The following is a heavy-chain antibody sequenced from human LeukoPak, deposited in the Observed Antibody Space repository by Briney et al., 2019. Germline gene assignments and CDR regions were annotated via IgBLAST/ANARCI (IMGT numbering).Heavy chain of an antibody. D-gene: IGHD2/OR15-2a*01. V-gene: IGHV4-59*08. Sequence: PSETLSLTCAVSGGSISSSNWWSWIRQPPGKGLEWIGYISKSGSTTYIPSLKSRLTISADTSKNQISLKLSSVTAADTAVYYCARHLSTWTLDFDHWGQGTLVTVSS. CDR1: GGSISSSNW. CDR3: ARHLSTWTLDFDH. J-gene: IGHJ5*02. CDR2: ISKSGST.